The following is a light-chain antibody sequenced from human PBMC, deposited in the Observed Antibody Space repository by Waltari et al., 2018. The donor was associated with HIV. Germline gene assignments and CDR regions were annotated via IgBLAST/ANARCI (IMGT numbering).Light chain of an antibody. CDR2: EVT. J-gene: IGLJ3*02. Sequence: QSALTQPASLSGSPGQSITFSCPGSSGAGPHYTSVSWYQQHPGKAPKLIIYEVTKRPSGVSSRFSGSKSGNTASLTISGLQPDDEAHYYCSSYTSLTTLVFGGGTKVTVL. CDR1: SGAGPHYTS. V-gene: IGLV2-14*01. CDR3: SSYTSLTTLV.